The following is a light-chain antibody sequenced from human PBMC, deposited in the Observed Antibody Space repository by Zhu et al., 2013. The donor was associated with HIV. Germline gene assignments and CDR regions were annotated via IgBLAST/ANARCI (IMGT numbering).Light chain of an antibody. J-gene: IGKJ2*04. CDR2: AAS. CDR3: QQAYNAPRECS. V-gene: IGKV1-39*01. Sequence: DIQMTQSPSSLSASVGDRVTITCRASQTISSYLNWYQQKPGKAPKLLIYAASSLQSGVPSRFSASGSGTDFTLIISTLQPEDFATYYCQQAYNAPRECSFGQGTRLEIK. CDR1: QTISSY.